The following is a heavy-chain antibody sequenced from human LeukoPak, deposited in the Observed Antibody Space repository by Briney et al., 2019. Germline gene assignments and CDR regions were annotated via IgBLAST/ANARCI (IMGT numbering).Heavy chain of an antibody. V-gene: IGHV4-34*01. CDR2: INHSGST. D-gene: IGHD6-6*01. Sequence: PSETLSLTCAVYGGSFSGYYWSWIRQPPGKGLEWIGEINHSGSTNYNPSLKSRVTISVDTSKNQFSLKLSSVTAVDTAVYYCARGHGSIWARRGGFDYWGQGTLVTVSS. CDR1: GGSFSGYY. J-gene: IGHJ4*02. CDR3: ARGHGSIWARRGGFDY.